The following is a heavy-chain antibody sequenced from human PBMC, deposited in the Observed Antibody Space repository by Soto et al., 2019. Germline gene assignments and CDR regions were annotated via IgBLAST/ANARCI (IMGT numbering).Heavy chain of an antibody. CDR3: ARLSVVEDSWDYEYYMDV. J-gene: IGHJ6*03. CDR2: IYYSGST. Sequence: CISQHTGKGLEWIGYIYYSGSTNYNPSLKSRVTISVDTSKNQFSLKLSSVTAADTAVYYCARLSVVEDSWDYEYYMDVWGKGTTVTAP. V-gene: IGHV4-59*08. D-gene: IGHD2-21*01.